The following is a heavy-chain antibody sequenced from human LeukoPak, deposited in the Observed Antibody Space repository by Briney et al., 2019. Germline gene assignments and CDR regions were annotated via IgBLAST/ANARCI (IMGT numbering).Heavy chain of an antibody. CDR1: GFTFSNYA. D-gene: IGHD5-18*01. CDR3: ARREYNNGYVF. J-gene: IGHJ4*02. Sequence: PGGSLRLSCLASGFTFSNYAMSWVRQAPGKGLEWVSGITISGRTAYYADSVKGRFTISRDNFKNTLYLQMNSLRAEDTAVYYCARREYNNGYVFGGPGTLVTVSS. V-gene: IGHV3-23*01. CDR2: ITISGRTA.